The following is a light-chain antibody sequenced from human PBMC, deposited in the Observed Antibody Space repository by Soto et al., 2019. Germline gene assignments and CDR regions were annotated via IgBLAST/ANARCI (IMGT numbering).Light chain of an antibody. Sequence: DIQMTQSPSTLSASVGDRVTITCRASQSISSWLDWYQQKPGKAPKLLIYKASSLESGVSSGFSGSGSGTEFTLTISRLQPDDFATYYCQQYNSYPYTFGQGTKLEIK. V-gene: IGKV1-5*03. CDR1: QSISSW. J-gene: IGKJ2*01. CDR2: KAS. CDR3: QQYNSYPYT.